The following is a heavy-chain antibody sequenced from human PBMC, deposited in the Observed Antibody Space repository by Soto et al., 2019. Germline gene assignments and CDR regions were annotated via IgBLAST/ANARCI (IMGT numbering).Heavy chain of an antibody. Sequence: LSLTCTVSCGSLSIYYWRWIRQPPGKGLEWIGYIYYSGSTNYNPSLKSRVTISVDTSKNQFSLKLSSVTAADTAVYYCAREGYYDSSGPVSGAFDIWGQGTMVPVSS. D-gene: IGHD3-22*01. J-gene: IGHJ3*02. V-gene: IGHV4-59*01. CDR2: IYYSGST. CDR1: CGSLSIYY. CDR3: AREGYYDSSGPVSGAFDI.